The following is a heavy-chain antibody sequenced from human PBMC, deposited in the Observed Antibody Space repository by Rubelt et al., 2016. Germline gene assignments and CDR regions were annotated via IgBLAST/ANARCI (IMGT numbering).Heavy chain of an antibody. CDR1: GGSFSGYY. CDR2: INHSGST. CDR3: ARADIVATNSFDY. J-gene: IGHJ4*02. D-gene: IGHD5-12*01. Sequence: QVQLQESGPGLVKPSGTLSLTCAVYGGSFSGYYWSWIRQPPGKGLEWIGEINHSGSTNYNPSLKGRVTISVDTSKNQCSLKLSSVTAADTAVYYCARADIVATNSFDYWGQGTLVTVSS. V-gene: IGHV4-34*10.